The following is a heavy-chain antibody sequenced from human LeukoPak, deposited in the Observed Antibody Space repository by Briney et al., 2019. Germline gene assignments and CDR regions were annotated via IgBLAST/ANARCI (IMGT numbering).Heavy chain of an antibody. J-gene: IGHJ4*02. D-gene: IGHD6-13*01. CDR1: EFTFSAYE. CDR3: ARVGTSSWYV. V-gene: IGHV3-7*01. CDR2: IDEDGGEI. Sequence: PGGSLRLSCAASEFTFSAYEMNWVRQAPGKGLEWVANIDEDGGEIYYVDSVKGRFTISRDNAKKSLFLRMNSLRAEDTPVYYCARVGTSSWYVWGQGTVVTVSS.